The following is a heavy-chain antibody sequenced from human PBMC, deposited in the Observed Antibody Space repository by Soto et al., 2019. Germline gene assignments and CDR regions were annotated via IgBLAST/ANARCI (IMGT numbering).Heavy chain of an antibody. CDR1: GGSLSGYY. V-gene: IGHV4-34*01. J-gene: IGHJ4*02. CDR3: ARGTVTNYFDY. Sequence: PSETLSLTCAVYGGSLSGYYWSWIRQPPGKGLEWIGEINHSGSTNYNPSLKSRVTISVDTSKNQFSLKLSSVTAADTAAYYCARGTVTNYFDYWGQGTLVTVSS. CDR2: INHSGST. D-gene: IGHD4-17*01.